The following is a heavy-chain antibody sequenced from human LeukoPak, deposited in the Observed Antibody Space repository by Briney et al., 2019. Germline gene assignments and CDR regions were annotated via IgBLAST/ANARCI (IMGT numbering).Heavy chain of an antibody. CDR1: GYTFTGYH. J-gene: IGHJ6*03. CDR3: ARAWRYCSSTSCHYYYYYYMDV. Sequence: ASVKVSCKASGYTFTGYHMHWVRQAPGQGLEWMGWINPNSGGTNYAQKFQGRVTMTRDTSISTAYMELSRLRSDDTAVYYCARAWRYCSSTSCHYYYYYYMDVWGKGTTVTVSS. V-gene: IGHV1-2*02. CDR2: INPNSGGT. D-gene: IGHD2-2*01.